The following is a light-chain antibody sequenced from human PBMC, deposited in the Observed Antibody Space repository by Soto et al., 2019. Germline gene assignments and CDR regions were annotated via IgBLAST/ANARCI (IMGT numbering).Light chain of an antibody. J-gene: IGKJ2*01. Sequence: AIRMTQSPSSFSASTGDRVTITCRASLGISTYLAWYQQKPGKAPKLLIYAASTLQSGVPSKFSGSGSGTDFTLTISGLQSEDFATYYCQQYYSYPYTFGQGTKLEIK. CDR1: LGISTY. V-gene: IGKV1-8*01. CDR3: QQYYSYPYT. CDR2: AAS.